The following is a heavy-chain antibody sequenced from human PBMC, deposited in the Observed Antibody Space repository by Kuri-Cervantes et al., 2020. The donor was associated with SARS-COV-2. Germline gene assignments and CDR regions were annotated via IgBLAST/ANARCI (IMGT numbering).Heavy chain of an antibody. CDR1: GYTFTSYG. CDR2: ISAYNGNT. J-gene: IGHJ6*02. Sequence: ASVMVFCKASGYTFTSYGISWVRQAPGQGREWMGWISAYNGNTNYAQTLQGRVTMTTDTSTSTAYMELRSLRSDDTAVYYCASSYYYDSSGLLNYYYYHGMDVWGQGTTVTVSS. CDR3: ASSYYYDSSGLLNYYYYHGMDV. V-gene: IGHV1-18*01. D-gene: IGHD3-22*01.